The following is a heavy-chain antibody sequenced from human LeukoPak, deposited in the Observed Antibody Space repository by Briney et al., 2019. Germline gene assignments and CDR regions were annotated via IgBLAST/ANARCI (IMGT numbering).Heavy chain of an antibody. CDR3: AREYYGSASYYNVGY. CDR1: GFTFSDYH. V-gene: IGHV3-11*05. CDR2: ISGSSIYT. Sequence: GGSLRLSCAASGFTFSDYHMTWIRQAPGKGLEWVSYISGSSIYTRYADSVKGRFTISRDNAKKSLYVQMNSLRAEDTALYYCAREYYGSASYYNVGYWGQGTLVTVSS. D-gene: IGHD3-10*01. J-gene: IGHJ4*02.